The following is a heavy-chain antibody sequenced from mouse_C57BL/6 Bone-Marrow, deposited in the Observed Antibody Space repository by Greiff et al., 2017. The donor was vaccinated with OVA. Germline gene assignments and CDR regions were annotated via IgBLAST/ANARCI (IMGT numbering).Heavy chain of an antibody. V-gene: IGHV1-72*01. CDR2: IDPNSGGT. CDR3: ARGPLTTAYAMDY. CDR1: GYTFTSYW. D-gene: IGHD1-2*01. J-gene: IGHJ4*01. Sequence: QVQLQQPGAELVKPGASVKLSCKASGYTFTSYWMHWVKQRPGQGLEWIGRIDPNSGGTKYNEKFKSKATLTVDKPSSTAYMQLSSLTSEDSAVYYCARGPLTTAYAMDYWGQGTSVTVSS.